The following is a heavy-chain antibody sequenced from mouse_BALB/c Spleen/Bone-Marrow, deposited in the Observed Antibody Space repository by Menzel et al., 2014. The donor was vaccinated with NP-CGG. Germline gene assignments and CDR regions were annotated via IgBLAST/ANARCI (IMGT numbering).Heavy chain of an antibody. Sequence: EVQLQQSGPELVKPGASMKISCKASGYSFTGYTMNWVKQSHGKTLEWIGLINPYNGGTNYNQKFKGKATLTVDKSSSTAYMELLSLTSEDSAVYYCARGLEYTMDYWGQGTSVTVSS. CDR3: ARGLEYTMDY. V-gene: IGHV1-18*01. CDR1: GYSFTGYT. CDR2: INPYNGGT. J-gene: IGHJ4*01. D-gene: IGHD2-13*01.